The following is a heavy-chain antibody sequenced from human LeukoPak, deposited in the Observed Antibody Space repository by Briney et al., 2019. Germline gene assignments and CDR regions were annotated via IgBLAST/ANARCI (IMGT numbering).Heavy chain of an antibody. J-gene: IGHJ6*02. CDR3: ARDKGYCSSTSCYTWSRYYGMDV. CDR1: GFTFSIYW. D-gene: IGHD2-2*02. CDR2: ISSSSSYI. V-gene: IGHV3-21*01. Sequence: PGGSLRLSCAASGFTFSIYWMNWVRQAPGKGLEWVSSISSSSSYIYYADSVKGRFTISRDNAKNSLYLQMNSLRAEDTAVYYCARDKGYCSSTSCYTWSRYYGMDVWGQGTTVTVSS.